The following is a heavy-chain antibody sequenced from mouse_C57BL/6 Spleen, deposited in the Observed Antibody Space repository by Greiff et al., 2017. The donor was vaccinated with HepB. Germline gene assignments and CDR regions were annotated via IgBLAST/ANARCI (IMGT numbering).Heavy chain of an antibody. CDR3: ARMGKNYFDY. Sequence: QVTLKVSGPGILQPSQTLSLTCSFSGFSLSTFGMGVGWLRPPSGEGLEWLAHIWWDDDKYSNPALKSRHTISKDTSKNQFFLKSANVDTADTSTYYCARMGKNYFDYWGQGTTLTVSS. CDR1: GFSLSTFGMG. CDR2: IWWDDDK. J-gene: IGHJ2*01. V-gene: IGHV8-8*01.